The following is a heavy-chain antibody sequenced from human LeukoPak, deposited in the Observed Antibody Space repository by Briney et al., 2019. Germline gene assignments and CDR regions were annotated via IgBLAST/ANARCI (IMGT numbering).Heavy chain of an antibody. CDR3: ARELKMGYSSSYWFDP. D-gene: IGHD6-13*01. CDR2: INPSGGTT. V-gene: IGHV1-46*01. Sequence: ASVKVSCKASGYTFTSYHMHWVRQAPGQGLEWMGIINPSGGTTNYAQKFRGRVTMTRDMSTSTVYMELRSLRSDDTAVYYCARELKMGYSSSYWFDPWGQGTLVTVSS. J-gene: IGHJ5*02. CDR1: GYTFTSYH.